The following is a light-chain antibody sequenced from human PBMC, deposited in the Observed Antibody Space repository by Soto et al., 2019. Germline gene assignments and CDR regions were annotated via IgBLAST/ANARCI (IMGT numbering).Light chain of an antibody. Sequence: DIQMTQSPSSLSASIGDGVTITCRASQSINSYLNWYQQKPGKAPKLLISAASNLQSGVPSSFSGSGSGTDFTLTISSLQPEDFATYYCQQSFSTLLITFGQGTRLEIK. CDR1: QSINSY. CDR3: QQSFSTLLIT. V-gene: IGKV1-39*01. CDR2: AAS. J-gene: IGKJ5*01.